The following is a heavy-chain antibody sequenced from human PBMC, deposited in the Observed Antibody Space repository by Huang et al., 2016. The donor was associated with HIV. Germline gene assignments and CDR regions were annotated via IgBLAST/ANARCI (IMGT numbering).Heavy chain of an antibody. CDR1: GFSILIYY. D-gene: IGHD6-13*01. Sequence: QVQLVQSGAEVKKPGASVTISCKASGFSILIYYIHWVRQAPGQGLEWMGIVNPSGGGADYAQKFKGRVTMTRDTSTRTLYMELSSLRSEYTAVYYCAREGITPSGTEVSGFDFWGQGTPVSVSS. CDR3: AREGITPSGTEVSGFDF. J-gene: IGHJ5*01. V-gene: IGHV1-46*03. CDR2: VNPSGGGA.